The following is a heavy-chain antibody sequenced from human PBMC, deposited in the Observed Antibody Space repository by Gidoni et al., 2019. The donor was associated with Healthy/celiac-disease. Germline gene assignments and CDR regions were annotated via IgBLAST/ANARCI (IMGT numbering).Heavy chain of an antibody. Sequence: LQLQASGPGLVNPAETLSLTCPVSGASLSSSCYYWGWIRQPPGKGLEWIGSIYYRGSTYYNPSLKSRVTISVDTSKNQFSLKLSSVTAADTAVYYCARSGDIVVVPAAIGWFDPWGQGTLVTVSS. J-gene: IGHJ5*02. CDR3: ARSGDIVVVPAAIGWFDP. D-gene: IGHD2-2*02. CDR2: IYYRGST. V-gene: IGHV4-39*01. CDR1: GASLSSSCYY.